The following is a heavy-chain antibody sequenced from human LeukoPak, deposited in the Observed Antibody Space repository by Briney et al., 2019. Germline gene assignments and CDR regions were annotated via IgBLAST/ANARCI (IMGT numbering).Heavy chain of an antibody. CDR2: IHHSGKT. D-gene: IGHD5-18*01. CDR3: ARAPDTAIPYYYMDV. CDR1: GDSISSINW. V-gene: IGHV4-4*02. J-gene: IGHJ6*03. Sequence: SETLSLTCAVSGDSISSINWWTWVRLSPEKGLEWIGEIHHSGKTNYNPSLKSRVNISLDKSKNHFSLRVNSVVAADTAIYYCARAPDTAIPYYYMDVWGKGTTVTVSS.